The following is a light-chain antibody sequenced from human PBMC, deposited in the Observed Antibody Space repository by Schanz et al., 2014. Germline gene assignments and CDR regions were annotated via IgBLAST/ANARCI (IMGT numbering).Light chain of an antibody. V-gene: IGLV2-14*01. CDR2: DVS. J-gene: IGLJ3*02. Sequence: QSALTQPASVSGSPGQSITISCTGTSSDVGGYNYVSWYQQHPGKAPKLMIYDVSNRPSGVSNRFSGSKSGNTASLTISGLQAEDEADYYCSSYAGRVFGGGTKLTVL. CDR3: SSYAGRV. CDR1: SSDVGGYNY.